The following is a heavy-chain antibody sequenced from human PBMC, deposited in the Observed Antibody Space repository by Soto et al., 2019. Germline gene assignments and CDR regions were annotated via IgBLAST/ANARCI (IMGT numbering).Heavy chain of an antibody. CDR1: GFMFSSAW. CDR2: IKSTKDGGAR. J-gene: IGHJ4*02. Sequence: TGGSLRLSCVTSGFMFSSAWMRWVRQATGKGLEWVARIKSTKDGGARDYAAPVNGRFSISRDDSKSTVYLQMNSLRVEDTALYYRVEGWNDFWGQGTLVTVSS. CDR3: VEGWNDF. V-gene: IGHV3-15*01. D-gene: IGHD1-1*01.